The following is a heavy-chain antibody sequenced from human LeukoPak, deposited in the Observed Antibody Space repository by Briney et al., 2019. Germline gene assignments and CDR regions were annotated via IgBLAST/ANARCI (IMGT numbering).Heavy chain of an antibody. CDR1: GFTFSNYG. CDR2: ISYDGSNK. Sequence: GGSLRLSCAASGFTFSNYGMHWVRQAPGKGLEWVAVISYDGSNKYYADSVKGRFTISRDNSKNTLNLQMNSLRAEDTAVYYCVKDLVTNDFWSGYSDSYYGMDVWGQGTTVTVSS. D-gene: IGHD3-3*01. CDR3: VKDLVTNDFWSGYSDSYYGMDV. V-gene: IGHV3-30*18. J-gene: IGHJ6*02.